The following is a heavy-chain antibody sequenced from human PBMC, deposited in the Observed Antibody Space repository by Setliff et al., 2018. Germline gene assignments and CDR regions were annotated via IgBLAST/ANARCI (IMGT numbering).Heavy chain of an antibody. J-gene: IGHJ4*01. D-gene: IGHD4-17*01. Sequence: SETLSLTCTVSGGSISSYHWSWIRQPPGKGLEWIGYVYRSGSTNYNPSLTSRVTTSVDTSKDQISLKLTSVTAADTAIYYCARQTHTYGGFDYWGQEPWSP. CDR2: VYRSGST. V-gene: IGHV4-59*08. CDR3: ARQTHTYGGFDY. CDR1: GGSISSYH.